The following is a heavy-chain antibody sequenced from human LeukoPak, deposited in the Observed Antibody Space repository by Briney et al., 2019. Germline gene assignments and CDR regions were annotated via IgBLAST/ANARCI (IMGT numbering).Heavy chain of an antibody. V-gene: IGHV3-30-3*01. CDR2: ISYDGSNK. CDR3: ARDNKGQYQLLSYYYYYYMDV. J-gene: IGHJ6*03. Sequence: PGGSLRLSCAASGFTFSSYAMHWVRQAAGKGLEWVAVISYDGSNKYYADSVKGRFTISRDNSKNTLYLQMNSLRAEDTAVYYCARDNKGQYQLLSYYYYYYMDVWGKGTTVTVSS. CDR1: GFTFSSYA. D-gene: IGHD2-2*01.